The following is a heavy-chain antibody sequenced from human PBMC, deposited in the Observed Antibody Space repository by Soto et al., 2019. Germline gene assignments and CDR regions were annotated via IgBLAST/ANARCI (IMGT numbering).Heavy chain of an antibody. Sequence: QVQLVQSGAEVKKPGSSVKVSCKASGGTFSSHVFNWVRQAPGQGLAWMGGIMPIIGTANYAQKFQGRVTSTADESTSTAYMELSSLRSEDTAVYYCARDLEFRDGNISHLDYWGQGTLVTVSS. D-gene: IGHD3-10*01. J-gene: IGHJ4*02. CDR3: ARDLEFRDGNISHLDY. CDR1: GGTFSSHV. CDR2: IMPIIGTA. V-gene: IGHV1-69*01.